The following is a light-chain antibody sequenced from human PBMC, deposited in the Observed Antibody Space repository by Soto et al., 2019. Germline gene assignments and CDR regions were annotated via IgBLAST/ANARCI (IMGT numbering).Light chain of an antibody. Sequence: QSVLTQPASVSGSPGQSITISCTGTSSDVGGYNYVSWYKRHPGKAPKLMIYDVSNPPSGVSNRFSGSKSGNTASLTISGLQAEDEADYHCSSYTSTSIVFGTGTKLTVL. J-gene: IGLJ1*01. V-gene: IGLV2-14*01. CDR3: SSYTSTSIV. CDR2: DVS. CDR1: SSDVGGYNY.